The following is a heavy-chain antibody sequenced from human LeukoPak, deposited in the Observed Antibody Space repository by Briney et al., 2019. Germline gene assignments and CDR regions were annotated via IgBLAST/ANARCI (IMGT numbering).Heavy chain of an antibody. Sequence: SETLSLTCTVSGGSISSYYWSWIRQPAGKGLEWIGRIYTSGSTNYNPSLKSRVTMSVDTSKNQFSLKLSSVTAADTAVYYCARDRYYYGSGSYSNFDYWGQGTLVTVSS. CDR2: IYTSGST. J-gene: IGHJ4*02. D-gene: IGHD3-10*01. V-gene: IGHV4-4*07. CDR1: GGSISSYY. CDR3: ARDRYYYGSGSYSNFDY.